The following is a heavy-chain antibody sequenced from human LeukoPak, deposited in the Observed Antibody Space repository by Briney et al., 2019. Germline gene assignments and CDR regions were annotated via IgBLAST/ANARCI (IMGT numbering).Heavy chain of an antibody. CDR3: ARAGLSSGSQNGRDY. V-gene: IGHV4-39*01. Sequence: SETLSLTCTVSGGSISSSSYYWGWIRQPPGKGLEWIGSIYYSGSTYYNPSLKSRVTISVDTSKNQFSLKLSSVTAADTAVYYCARAGLSSGSQNGRDYWGQGTLVTVSS. CDR1: GGSISSSSYY. D-gene: IGHD1-26*01. J-gene: IGHJ4*02. CDR2: IYYSGST.